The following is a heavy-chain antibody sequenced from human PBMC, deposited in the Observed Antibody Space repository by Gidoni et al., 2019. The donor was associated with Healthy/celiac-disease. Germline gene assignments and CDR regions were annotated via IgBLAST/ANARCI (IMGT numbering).Heavy chain of an antibody. CDR1: GGSISSYY. CDR2: IYYSGST. J-gene: IGHJ5*02. CDR3: ARAGVIAVAGRGWFDP. Sequence: QVQLQESGPGLVKPSETLSLTCTVSGGSISSYYWSWIRQPPGKGLEWIGYIYYSGSTNYNPSLKSRVTISVDTSKNQFSLKLSSVTAADTAVYYCARAGVIAVAGRGWFDPWGQGTLVTVSS. D-gene: IGHD6-19*01. V-gene: IGHV4-59*01.